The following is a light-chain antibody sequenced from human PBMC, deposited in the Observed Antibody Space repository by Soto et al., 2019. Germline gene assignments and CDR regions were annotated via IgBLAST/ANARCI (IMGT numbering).Light chain of an antibody. CDR3: QQRSNWPRIT. CDR1: QNINRY. V-gene: IGKV3-11*01. J-gene: IGKJ5*01. CDR2: DAS. Sequence: IVCTQSQATLCLSEGERDTATCLASQNINRYLAWYHQKPGQAPRLLIYDASNRATGIPARFSGSGSGADFTLTISSLEPEDFAVYYCQQRSNWPRITFGQGTRVDIK.